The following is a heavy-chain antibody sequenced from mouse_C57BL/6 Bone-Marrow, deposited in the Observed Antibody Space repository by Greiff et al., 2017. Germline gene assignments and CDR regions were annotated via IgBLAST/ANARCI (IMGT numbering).Heavy chain of an antibody. CDR2: INPSNGGT. V-gene: IGHV1-53*01. CDR1: GYTFTSYW. Sequence: VQLQQPGTELVKPGASVKLSCKASGYTFTSYWMHWVKQRPGQGLEWIGNINPSNGGTNYNEKFKSKATLTVDKSSSTAYMQLSSLTSSDSSVYSCARQTTVVPYFDYWGQGTTLTVSS. J-gene: IGHJ2*01. D-gene: IGHD1-1*01. CDR3: ARQTTVVPYFDY.